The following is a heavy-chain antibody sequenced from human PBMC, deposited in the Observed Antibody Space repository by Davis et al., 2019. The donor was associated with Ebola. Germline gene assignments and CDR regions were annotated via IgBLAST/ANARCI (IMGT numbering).Heavy chain of an antibody. V-gene: IGHV3-11*06. Sequence: GESLKISCAASGFTFSVYYMSWICQAPGKGPEWVSSISSSASYKNYADSVKGRFTISRDDAKKSLYLQMDSLRAEDTAVYYCAQQLGDYGGNALRYWGQGTLVTVSS. J-gene: IGHJ4*02. CDR1: GFTFSVYY. D-gene: IGHD4-23*01. CDR2: ISSSASYK. CDR3: AQQLGDYGGNALRY.